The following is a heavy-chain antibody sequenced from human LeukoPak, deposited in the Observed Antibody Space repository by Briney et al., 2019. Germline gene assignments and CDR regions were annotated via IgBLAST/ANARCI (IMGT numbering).Heavy chain of an antibody. J-gene: IGHJ4*02. V-gene: IGHV3-23*01. D-gene: IGHD4-17*01. CDR2: ISGSGGGT. Sequence: GGSLTLACAASGFTFSSHGMSWVRQAPGKGLEWVSGISGSGGGTFYADSVRGRFTISRDNSKNTVYLQMNSLRAEDTAVYYCAKSATTVTSNFDYWGRGTVVTVSS. CDR1: GFTFSSHG. CDR3: AKSATTVTSNFDY.